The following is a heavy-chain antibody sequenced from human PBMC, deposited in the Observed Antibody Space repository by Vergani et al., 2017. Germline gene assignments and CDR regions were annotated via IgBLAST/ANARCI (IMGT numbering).Heavy chain of an antibody. J-gene: IGHJ3*02. CDR2: ISGSGGST. Sequence: EVQLLESGGGLVQPGGSLRLSCAASGFTFSSYAMSWVRQAPGKGLEWVSAISGSGGSTYYADSVKGRFTISRDNSKNSLYLQMNSLRAEDTAVYYCARVGHYDILTGYYFGDAFDIWGQGTMVTVSS. CDR1: GFTFSSYA. V-gene: IGHV3-23*01. D-gene: IGHD3-9*01. CDR3: ARVGHYDILTGYYFGDAFDI.